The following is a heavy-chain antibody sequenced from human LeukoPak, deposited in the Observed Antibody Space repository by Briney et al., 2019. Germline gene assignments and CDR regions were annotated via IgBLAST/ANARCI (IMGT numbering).Heavy chain of an antibody. V-gene: IGHV1-18*01. D-gene: IGHD6-19*01. J-gene: IGHJ4*02. CDR2: INPYNGNT. Sequence: ASVTVSCTASGYTFTTYGIAWVRQAPGQGLEWMGWINPYNGNTDFAQKLQGRVTLTTDTSTSTAYMELRSLRSDDTAMCYCARGGSGWFSDSWGQGTLVTVSS. CDR1: GYTFTTYG. CDR3: ARGGSGWFSDS.